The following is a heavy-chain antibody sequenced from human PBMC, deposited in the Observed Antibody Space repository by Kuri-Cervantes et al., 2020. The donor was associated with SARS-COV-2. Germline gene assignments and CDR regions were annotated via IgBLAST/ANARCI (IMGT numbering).Heavy chain of an antibody. CDR2: ISGSGGST. Sequence: LTCAASGFTFSSYAMSWVRQAPGKGLEWVSAISGSGGSTYYADSVKGRFTISRDNSKNTLYLQMNSLRVEDTAVYYCAKDPEGYYYDSSGYYHYYYYGMDVWGQGTTVTVSS. V-gene: IGHV3-23*01. D-gene: IGHD3-22*01. J-gene: IGHJ6*02. CDR1: GFTFSSYA. CDR3: AKDPEGYYYDSSGYYHYYYYGMDV.